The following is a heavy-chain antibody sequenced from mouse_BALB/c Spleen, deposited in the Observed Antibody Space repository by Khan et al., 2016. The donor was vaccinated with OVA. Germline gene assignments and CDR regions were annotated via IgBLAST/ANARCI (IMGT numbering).Heavy chain of an antibody. J-gene: IGHJ3*01. Sequence: EVELVESGGDLVKPGGSLKLSCAASGFTFSTYGMSWVCQTPDKRLEWVATVSTGGSYTYYPDSVKGRFTISRDNAKNNLYLQMSGLKSEDTAMFYCTRLAYYYDSEGFAYWGQGTLVTVSA. V-gene: IGHV5-6*01. CDR3: TRLAYYYDSEGFAY. D-gene: IGHD1-1*01. CDR2: VSTGGSYT. CDR1: GFTFSTYG.